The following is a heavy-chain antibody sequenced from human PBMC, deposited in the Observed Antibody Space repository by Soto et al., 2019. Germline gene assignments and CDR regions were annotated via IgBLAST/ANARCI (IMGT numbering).Heavy chain of an antibody. CDR3: TRRIAVAGTYYFDY. CDR1: GFTFSHAW. Sequence: LLVESGGGFVQPGGSLRLSCVASGFTFSHAWMDWVRQAPGKGLEWVGRIKSISDGETTNYAASVAGRFTLSRDDSKNTLFLHVNSLKTEDTGVYYCTRRIAVAGTYYFDYWGQGTLLTGSS. CDR2: IKSISDGETT. J-gene: IGHJ4*02. V-gene: IGHV3-15*07. D-gene: IGHD6-19*01.